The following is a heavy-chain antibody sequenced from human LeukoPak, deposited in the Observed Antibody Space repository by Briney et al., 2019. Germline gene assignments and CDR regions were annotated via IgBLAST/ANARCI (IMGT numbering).Heavy chain of an antibody. D-gene: IGHD6-13*01. CDR3: AKDSLKIAAAEIGMDV. Sequence: GGSLRLSCAASGFTFSSYGMHWVRQAPGKGLEWVAVIPYDGSNKYYADSVKGRFTISRDNSKNTLYLQMNSLRAEDTAVYYCAKDSLKIAAAEIGMDVWGQGTTVTVSS. CDR1: GFTFSSYG. J-gene: IGHJ6*02. V-gene: IGHV3-30*18. CDR2: IPYDGSNK.